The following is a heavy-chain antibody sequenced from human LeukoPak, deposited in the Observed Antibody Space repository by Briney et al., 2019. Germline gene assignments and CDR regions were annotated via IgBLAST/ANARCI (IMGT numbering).Heavy chain of an antibody. CDR3: AKSFGPVIAAAGTGAD. D-gene: IGHD6-13*01. V-gene: IGHV3-23*01. J-gene: IGHJ4*02. Sequence: PGGSLRLSCVGSGYTFTTYGMSWVRQAPGKGLEWVSGLDNNGDNTYYADSVKGRFTISRDNSKNTLYLQMNSLRAEDTAVYYCAKSFGPVIAAAGTGADWGQGTLVTVSS. CDR2: LDNNGDNT. CDR1: GYTFTTYG.